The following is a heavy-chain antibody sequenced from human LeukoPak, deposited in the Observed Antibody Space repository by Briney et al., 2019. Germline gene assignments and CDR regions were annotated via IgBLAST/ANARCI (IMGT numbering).Heavy chain of an antibody. V-gene: IGHV3-13*04. CDR1: GFTFSNYD. D-gene: IGHD1-26*01. Sequence: HSGGSLRLSCAASGFTFSNYDMFWVRQTTGKGLEWVSTIGAADDTYYPGSVRGRFTISRESAKDSLYLQMNSLRAGDTAVYYCARGSGSHFDYWGPGTLVTVSS. J-gene: IGHJ4*02. CDR2: IGAADDT. CDR3: ARGSGSHFDY.